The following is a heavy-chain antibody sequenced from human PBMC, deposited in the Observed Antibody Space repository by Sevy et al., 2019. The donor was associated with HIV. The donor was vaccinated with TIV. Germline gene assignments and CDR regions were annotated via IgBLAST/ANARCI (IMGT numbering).Heavy chain of an antibody. D-gene: IGHD2-15*01. CDR1: GYTFTSYG. J-gene: IGHJ6*03. CDR3: ARGNMGSNHARYYYYMDV. CDR2: ISAYNGNT. Sequence: ASVKVSCKASGYTFTSYGISWVRQAPGQGLEWMGWISAYNGNTNYAHKLQGRVTMTTDTSTSTAYMELRSLRSDDTAVYYCARGNMGSNHARYYYYMDVWGKGTTVTVSS. V-gene: IGHV1-18*04.